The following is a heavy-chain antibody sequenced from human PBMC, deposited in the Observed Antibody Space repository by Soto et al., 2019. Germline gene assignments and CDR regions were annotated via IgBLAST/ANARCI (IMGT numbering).Heavy chain of an antibody. J-gene: IGHJ4*02. V-gene: IGHV4-39*01. CDR3: ARRPKRGSYSWCFDY. CDR1: GGSISSNAYY. CDR2: VYYSGSA. Sequence: QLQLLESDPGLVKPSETLSLTCTVSGGSISSNAYYWGWIRQPPGKGLEWIGSVYYSGSANYNPSLRSRLTMSVDTSKNQFSLKLISVTAADTAVYYCARRPKRGSYSWCFDYWGQGTLVTVSS. D-gene: IGHD1-26*01.